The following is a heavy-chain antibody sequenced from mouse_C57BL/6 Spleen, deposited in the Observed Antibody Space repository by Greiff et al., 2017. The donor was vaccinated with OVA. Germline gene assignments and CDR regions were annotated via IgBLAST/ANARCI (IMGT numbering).Heavy chain of an antibody. CDR1: GYTFTSYT. D-gene: IGHD1-1*01. V-gene: IGHV1-4*01. CDR3: ARSRIYYYGNSLFDY. Sequence: VQLQQSGAELARPGASVKMSCKASGYTFTSYTMHWVKQRPGQGLEWIGYINPSSGYTKYNQKFKDKATLTADKSSSTAYMQLSSLTSEDSAVYYCARSRIYYYGNSLFDYWGQGTTLTVSS. CDR2: INPSSGYT. J-gene: IGHJ2*01.